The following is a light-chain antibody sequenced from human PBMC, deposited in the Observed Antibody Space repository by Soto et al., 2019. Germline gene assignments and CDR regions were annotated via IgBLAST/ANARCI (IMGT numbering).Light chain of an antibody. CDR1: SSDVGGYNY. CDR2: EVS. V-gene: IGLV2-14*01. J-gene: IGLJ3*02. Sequence: QSALTQPASVSGSPGQSITISCTGTSSDVGGYNYVSWYQQHPGKAPKLMIYEVSNRPSGVSNRFSGSKSGNTASLTISGLQAEDEADYYCSSYAGSNNLPFGGGTQLTVL. CDR3: SSYAGSNNLP.